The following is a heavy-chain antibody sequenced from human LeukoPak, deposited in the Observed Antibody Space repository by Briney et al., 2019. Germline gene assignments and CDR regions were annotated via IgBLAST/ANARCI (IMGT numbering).Heavy chain of an antibody. CDR3: ARDVGCSGGSCGRVFDP. Sequence: GGSLRLSCAASGFTFSSYSMNWVRQAPGKGLEWVSSISSSSSYIYYADSVKGRFTISRDNAKNSLYLQMNSLRAEDTAVYYCARDVGCSGGSCGRVFDPWGQGTLVTVSS. D-gene: IGHD2-15*01. J-gene: IGHJ5*02. CDR1: GFTFSSYS. CDR2: ISSSSSYI. V-gene: IGHV3-21*01.